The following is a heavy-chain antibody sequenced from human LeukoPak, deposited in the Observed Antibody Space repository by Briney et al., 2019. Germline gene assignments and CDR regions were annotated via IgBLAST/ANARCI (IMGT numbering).Heavy chain of an antibody. J-gene: IGHJ3*02. D-gene: IGHD6-13*01. CDR2: ISSSSSYI. V-gene: IGHV3-21*01. Sequence: PGGPLRLSCAASGFTFSSYSMNWVRQAPGKGLEWVSSISSSSSYIYYADSVKGRFTISRDNAKNSLYLQMNSLRAEDTAVYYCARDLAAGNGVGAFDIWGQGTMVTVSS. CDR3: ARDLAAGNGVGAFDI. CDR1: GFTFSSYS.